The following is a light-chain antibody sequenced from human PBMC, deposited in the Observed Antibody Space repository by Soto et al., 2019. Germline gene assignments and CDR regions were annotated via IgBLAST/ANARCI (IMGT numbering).Light chain of an antibody. CDR2: KAS. CDR1: QTISSW. J-gene: IGKJ1*01. CDR3: HQYENWPQT. V-gene: IGKV1-5*03. Sequence: DIQMTQSPSTLSASVGDRVSSTCRGSQTISSWLAWYQQKPGKAPKLLIYKASTLKSGVPSRFSGSGSGTEFTLTISSLHSEDFALYYCHQYENWPQTFGQGTKVDIK.